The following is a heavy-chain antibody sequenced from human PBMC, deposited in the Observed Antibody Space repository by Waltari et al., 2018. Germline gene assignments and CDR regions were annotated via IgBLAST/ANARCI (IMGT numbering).Heavy chain of an antibody. D-gene: IGHD6-13*01. CDR2: IYYSGST. CDR1: GGSISSYY. CDR3: ARDQQQLAFDY. J-gene: IGHJ4*02. V-gene: IGHV4-59*01. Sequence: QVQLQESGPGLVKPSATLSLTCTVSGGSISSYYWSWIRQPPGKGLEWIGYIYYSGSTNYNPSLKSRVTISVDTSKNQFSLKLSSVTAADTAVYYCARDQQQLAFDYWGQGTLVTVSS.